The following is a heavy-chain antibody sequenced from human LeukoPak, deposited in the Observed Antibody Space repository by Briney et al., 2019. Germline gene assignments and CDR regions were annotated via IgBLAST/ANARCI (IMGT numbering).Heavy chain of an antibody. CDR3: ARQWANWFDP. Sequence: PSETLSLTCTVSGGSISSSSYYWGWIRQPPGKGLEWIGSIYYSGSTYYNPSLKSRVTISVDTSKNQFSLKLSSVTAADTAVYYCARQWANWFDPWGQGTLVIVSS. D-gene: IGHD1-26*01. J-gene: IGHJ5*02. V-gene: IGHV4-39*01. CDR1: GGSISSSSYY. CDR2: IYYSGST.